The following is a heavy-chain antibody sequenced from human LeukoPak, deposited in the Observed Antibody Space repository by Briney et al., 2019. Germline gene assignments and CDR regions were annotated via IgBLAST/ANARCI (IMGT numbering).Heavy chain of an antibody. CDR3: ARDGEYYDSSGSYFDY. D-gene: IGHD3-22*01. CDR2: IIPIFGTA. Sequence: SVKVSCKASGGTFSSYAISWVRQAPGQGLEWMGGIIPIFGTANYAQKFQGRVTITADESMSTAYMELSSLKSEDTAVYYCARDGEYYDSSGSYFDYWGQGTAVTVSS. J-gene: IGHJ4*02. V-gene: IGHV1-69*13. CDR1: GGTFSSYA.